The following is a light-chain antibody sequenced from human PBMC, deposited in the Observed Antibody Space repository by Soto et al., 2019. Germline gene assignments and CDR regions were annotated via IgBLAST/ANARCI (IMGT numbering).Light chain of an antibody. V-gene: IGLV2-23*01. CDR2: EGS. J-gene: IGLJ3*02. CDR3: CSYAGTSTWV. CDR1: SSDVGNYNL. Sequence: QSALTQPASVSGSPGQSITISCTGTSSDVGNYNLVSWYQQHPGKAPKLMICEGSKRPSGVSNRFSGSKSGNTASLTISGLQAEDEADYYCCSYAGTSTWVFGGGTKLTVL.